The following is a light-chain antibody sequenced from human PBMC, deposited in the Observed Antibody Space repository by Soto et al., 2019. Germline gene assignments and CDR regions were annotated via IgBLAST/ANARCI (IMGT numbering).Light chain of an antibody. CDR3: SSYIGSSTSYV. CDR2: DVS. V-gene: IGLV2-14*01. J-gene: IGLJ1*01. Sequence: QSVLTQPASVSGSPGQPITISCTGTSGDVGANNYVSWYQHHPGKAPKLLIYDVSNRPSGVSSRFSGSKSGNTASLTISGLQAEDEADYYCSSYIGSSTSYVFGSGTKSPS. CDR1: SGDVGANNY.